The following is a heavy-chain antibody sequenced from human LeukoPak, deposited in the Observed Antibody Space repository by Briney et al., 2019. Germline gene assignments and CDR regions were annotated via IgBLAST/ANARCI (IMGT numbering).Heavy chain of an antibody. CDR3: ARRHSSIVGTNYVDY. D-gene: IGHD1-26*01. CDR2: INHSGST. V-gene: IGHV4-34*01. J-gene: IGHJ4*02. Sequence: SETLSLTCAVYGGSFSGYYWSWIRQPPGKGLEWIGEINHSGSTNYNPSLKSRVTISVDTSKSQFSLKLSSVTAADTAVYYCARRHSSIVGTNYVDYWGQGTLVTVSS. CDR1: GGSFSGYY.